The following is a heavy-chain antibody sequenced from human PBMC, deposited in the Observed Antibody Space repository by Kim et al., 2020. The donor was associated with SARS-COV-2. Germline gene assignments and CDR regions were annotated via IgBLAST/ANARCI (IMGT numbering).Heavy chain of an antibody. D-gene: IGHD3-22*01. V-gene: IGHV3-21*01. CDR3: ARVGGSNYYDSSGPHY. Sequence: GGSLRLSCAASGFTFSSYSMNWVRQAPGKGLEWVSSISSSSSYIYYADSVKGRFTISRDNAKNSLYLQMNSLRAEDTAVYYCARVGGSNYYDSSGPHYWGQGTLVTVSS. CDR2: ISSSSSYI. CDR1: GFTFSSYS. J-gene: IGHJ4*02.